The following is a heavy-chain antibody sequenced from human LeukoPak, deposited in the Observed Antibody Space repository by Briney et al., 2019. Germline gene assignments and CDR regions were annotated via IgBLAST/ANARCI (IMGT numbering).Heavy chain of an antibody. CDR3: ARRLRKTSDCSSTNCYGY. CDR2: MNPNSGNT. CDR1: GYTFTSYD. D-gene: IGHD2-2*01. V-gene: IGHV1-8*01. Sequence: VASVKVSCKASGYTFTSYDINWVRQATGQGLEWMGWMNPNSGNTGYAQKFQGRVTMTRNTSISTAYMELSSLRSEDTAVYYCARRLRKTSDCSSTNCYGYWGQGTLVTVSS. J-gene: IGHJ4*02.